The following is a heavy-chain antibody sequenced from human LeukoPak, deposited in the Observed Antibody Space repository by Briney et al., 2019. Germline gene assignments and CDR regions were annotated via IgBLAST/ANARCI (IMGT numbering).Heavy chain of an antibody. D-gene: IGHD3-9*01. V-gene: IGHV3-30*18. CDR2: ISYDGSNK. J-gene: IGHJ4*02. Sequence: GGSLRLSCAASGFTFSSYGMHWVRQAPGKGLEWVAVISYDGSNKYYADSVKGRFTISRDNSKNTLYLQMNSLRAEDTAVYYCAKARHLRYFDWLLGSWGQGTLVTVSS. CDR3: AKARHLRYFDWLLGS. CDR1: GFTFSSYG.